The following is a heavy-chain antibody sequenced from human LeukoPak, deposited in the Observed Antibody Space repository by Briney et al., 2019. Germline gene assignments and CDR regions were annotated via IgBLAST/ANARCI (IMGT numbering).Heavy chain of an antibody. J-gene: IGHJ3*02. Sequence: GSSVKVSCKASGYTFTYRYLHWVRQAPGQALEWMGWITPFNGNTNYAQKFQDRVTITRDRSMSTAYMELSSLRSEDTAMYYCAGGTSVYDYAFDIWGQGTMVTVSS. V-gene: IGHV1-45*02. CDR1: GYTFTYRY. CDR2: ITPFNGNT. D-gene: IGHD3-16*01. CDR3: AGGTSVYDYAFDI.